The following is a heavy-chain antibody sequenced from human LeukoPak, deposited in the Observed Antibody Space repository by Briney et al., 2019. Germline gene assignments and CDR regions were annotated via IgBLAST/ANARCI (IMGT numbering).Heavy chain of an antibody. CDR2: INHNGNVN. Sequence: GGSLRLSCAASGFTFSSYWMNWARQAPGKGLEWVASINHNGNVNYYVDSVKGRFTISRDNAKNSLYLQMNSLRAEDTAVYYCAREDVVVPAATRSRYWYFDLWGRGTLVTVSS. V-gene: IGHV3-7*01. D-gene: IGHD2-2*01. J-gene: IGHJ2*01. CDR1: GFTFSSYW. CDR3: AREDVVVPAATRSRYWYFDL.